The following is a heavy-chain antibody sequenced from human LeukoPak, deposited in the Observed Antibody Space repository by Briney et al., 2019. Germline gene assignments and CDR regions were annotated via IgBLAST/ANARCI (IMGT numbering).Heavy chain of an antibody. D-gene: IGHD2-8*01. J-gene: IGHJ3*02. CDR2: IWYGGSNK. CDR1: GFTFSSYG. V-gene: IGHV3-33*08. CDR3: ARGKLITSNAFDI. Sequence: SGGSLRLSCAASGFTFSSYGMHWVRQAPGKGLEWVAVIWYGGSNKYYADSVKGRFTISRDNSKNTLYLQMNSLRAEDTAVYYCARGKLITSNAFDIWGQGTMVTVSS.